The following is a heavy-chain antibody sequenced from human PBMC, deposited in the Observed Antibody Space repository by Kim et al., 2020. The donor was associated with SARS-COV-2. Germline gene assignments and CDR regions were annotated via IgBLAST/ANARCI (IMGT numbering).Heavy chain of an antibody. V-gene: IGHV3-7*01. J-gene: IGHJ5*02. CDR2: IKQDGSQK. D-gene: IGHD1-26*01. CDR3: GRGRGWFDP. Sequence: GGSLRLSCAASGFIFSNYWMSWVRHTPGKGLQWVANIKQDGSQKNYVDSVSGRFTISRDNGKNSLYLQMNSLRGDDTAIYYCGRGRGWFDPWGQGTLVTVSS. CDR1: GFIFSNYW.